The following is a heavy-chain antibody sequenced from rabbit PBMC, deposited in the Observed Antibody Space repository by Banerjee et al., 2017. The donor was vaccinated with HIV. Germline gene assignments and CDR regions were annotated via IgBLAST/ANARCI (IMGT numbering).Heavy chain of an antibody. Sequence: QEQLKETGGGLVQPGGSLTLSCTASGFTISSSYWMCWVRQAPGKGLEWIACIGAASTYYATWAKGRFTISKTSSTTVTLQMTSLTAADTATYFCARDMTVGDGYVSFNLWGPGTLVTVS. CDR2: IGAAST. D-gene: IGHD6-1*01. J-gene: IGHJ4*01. V-gene: IGHV1S45*01. CDR3: ARDMTVGDGYVSFNL. CDR1: GFTISSSYW.